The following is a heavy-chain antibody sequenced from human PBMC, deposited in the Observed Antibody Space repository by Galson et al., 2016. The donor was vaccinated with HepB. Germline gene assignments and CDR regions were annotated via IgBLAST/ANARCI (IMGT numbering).Heavy chain of an antibody. V-gene: IGHV1-2*02. Sequence: SVKVSCKASASTFSDYYVHWVRQAPGQGLEWLAWINPRNGATKYAQTFEGRVTVTRDTSISTAFLELSSLRSADTAVYYCATSTPARIISSLDIWGQGTMVTVSS. CDR2: INPRNGAT. CDR3: ATSTPARIISSLDI. J-gene: IGHJ3*02. D-gene: IGHD2/OR15-2a*01. CDR1: ASTFSDYY.